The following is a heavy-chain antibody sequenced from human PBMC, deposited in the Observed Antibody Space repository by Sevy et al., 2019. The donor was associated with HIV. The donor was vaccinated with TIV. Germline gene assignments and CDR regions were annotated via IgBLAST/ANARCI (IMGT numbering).Heavy chain of an antibody. CDR1: GFTFSTYT. D-gene: IGHD3-10*01. CDR2: ITFSSNYI. J-gene: IGHJ3*02. V-gene: IGHV3-21*01. Sequence: GGSLRLSCVASGFTFSTYTMNWVRQAPGKGLEWLSSITFSSNYIYYADSVKGRFTISRDNAKKSLFLQMNSLRAEDTAVYYCARPYGSGSWEAFDIWGQGTMVTVSS. CDR3: ARPYGSGSWEAFDI.